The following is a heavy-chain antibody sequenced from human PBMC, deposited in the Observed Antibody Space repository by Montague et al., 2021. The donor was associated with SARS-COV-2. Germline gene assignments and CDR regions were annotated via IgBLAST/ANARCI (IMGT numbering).Heavy chain of an antibody. CDR3: AREGSGRGYYYYGMDV. CDR2: IYHSGST. J-gene: IGHJ6*02. CDR1: GGSISSYY. D-gene: IGHD3-10*01. Sequence: SETLSLTCTVSGGSISSYYWSWIRQPPGKGLEWIGYIYHSGSTNYNPSLKSRVTISADTSKNQFSLKLSSVTAADTAVYYCAREGSGRGYYYYGMDVWGQGTTVTVSS. V-gene: IGHV4-59*12.